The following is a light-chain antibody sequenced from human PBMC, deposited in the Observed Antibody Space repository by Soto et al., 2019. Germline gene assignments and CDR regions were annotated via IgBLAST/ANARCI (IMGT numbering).Light chain of an antibody. CDR2: DAS. CDR1: QTVNTW. J-gene: IGKJ4*01. V-gene: IGKV1-5*01. Sequence: DIQLTQSPSTLSASVGERVTITCRASQTVNTWLAWYQHKPGKAPKILIYDASVLETGVPSRFSGFSSGTEFALTISSLQPDDFATYFCQQYNSYSPEGLTFGGGTKVEI. CDR3: QQYNSYSPEGLT.